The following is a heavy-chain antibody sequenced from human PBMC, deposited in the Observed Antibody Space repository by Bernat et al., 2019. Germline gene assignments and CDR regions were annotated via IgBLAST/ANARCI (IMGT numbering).Heavy chain of an antibody. CDR1: GFTFDDYA. CDR2: ISWDGGST. Sequence: EVQLVESGGVVVQPGGSLRLSCAASGFTFDDYAMHWVRQAPGKGLEWVSLISWDGGSTYYADSVKGRFTISSGNSKNSMYLQMISLRAEDTALDYCATDLLRYSSSSVVDYWGQGTLVTVSS. CDR3: ATDLLRYSSSSVVDY. V-gene: IGHV3-43D*04. D-gene: IGHD6-6*01. J-gene: IGHJ4*02.